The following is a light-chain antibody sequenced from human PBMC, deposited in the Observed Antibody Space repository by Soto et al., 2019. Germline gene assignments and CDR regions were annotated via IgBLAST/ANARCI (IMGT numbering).Light chain of an antibody. Sequence: TQSPSTLSASVGDRVPITCRARQSVSSYLAWYPQHPGQAPRLLIYDASNRATGIPARFSGSGSGTDFTLTISSLEPEDFAVYYCQQRSNWPPAITFGQGTRLEIK. CDR2: DAS. CDR1: QSVSSY. V-gene: IGKV3-11*01. J-gene: IGKJ5*01. CDR3: QQRSNWPPAIT.